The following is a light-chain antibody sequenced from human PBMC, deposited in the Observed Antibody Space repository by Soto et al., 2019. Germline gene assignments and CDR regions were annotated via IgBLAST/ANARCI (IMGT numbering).Light chain of an antibody. Sequence: EVVMTQSPGAVSVSPGERATLSCRASQSVTSNVAWYQQKPGQAPRLLIYGASTRAIGIPARFSGSGSGTDFTLTITSLEPEDFAFYYCHQRQRWPRTFGQGTKV. CDR3: HQRQRWPRT. CDR1: QSVTSN. CDR2: GAS. V-gene: IGKV3-15*01. J-gene: IGKJ1*01.